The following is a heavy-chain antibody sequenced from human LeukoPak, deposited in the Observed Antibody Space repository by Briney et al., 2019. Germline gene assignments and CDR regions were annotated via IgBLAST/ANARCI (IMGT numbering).Heavy chain of an antibody. CDR1: GCTFSSYS. V-gene: IGHV3-21*01. Sequence: GGSLRLSCAASGCTFSSYSMNWVRQAPGKGLEWVSSISSSSSYIYYADSVKGRFTISRDNAKNSLYLQMNSLRAEDTAVYYCARDPHYCSSTSCYGWFDPWGQGTLVTVSS. J-gene: IGHJ5*02. CDR3: ARDPHYCSSTSCYGWFDP. CDR2: ISSSSSYI. D-gene: IGHD2-2*01.